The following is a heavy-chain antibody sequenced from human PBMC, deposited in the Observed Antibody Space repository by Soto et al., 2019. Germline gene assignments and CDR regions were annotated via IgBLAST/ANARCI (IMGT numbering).Heavy chain of an antibody. Sequence: VQLMQSGAEVKQPGSSVTVSCNASGGTFSSHSINWVRQAPGQGLEWMGGIITLFGTANYAQNFQGRVTLTADQSTSTAYMELNSLRSDDTAVYSGAREVGYGDFSAALLDWGQGTLVTVSS. J-gene: IGHJ4*02. D-gene: IGHD4-17*01. CDR1: GGTFSSHS. V-gene: IGHV1-69*01. CDR2: IITLFGTA. CDR3: AREVGYGDFSAALLD.